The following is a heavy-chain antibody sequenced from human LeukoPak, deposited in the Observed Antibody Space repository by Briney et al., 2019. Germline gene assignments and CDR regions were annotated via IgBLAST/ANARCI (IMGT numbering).Heavy chain of an antibody. J-gene: IGHJ4*02. CDR3: ARVRVSSGSHPWYFDY. D-gene: IGHD3-22*01. CDR1: RGSINSYY. V-gene: IGHV4-59*01. Sequence: SETLSLTCTVSRGSINSYYWSWIRQPPGQGLEWIGYIYYSGSTDYNPSLKSRVNISVDTSKNQFSLKLSSVTAADTAVYFCARVRVSSGSHPWYFDYWGQGTLVTVSS. CDR2: IYYSGST.